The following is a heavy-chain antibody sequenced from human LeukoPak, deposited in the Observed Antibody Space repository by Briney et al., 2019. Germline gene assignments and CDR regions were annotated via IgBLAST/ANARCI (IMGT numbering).Heavy chain of an antibody. D-gene: IGHD3-10*01. CDR2: ISGSGGST. V-gene: IGHV3-23*01. CDR3: AKSINPAYYYGS. Sequence: PGGSLRLSCAASGFTFSSFGMSWVRQAPGKGLEWVSAISGSGGSTYYADSVKGRFTISRDNSKNTLYLQMNSLRAEDTAVYYCAKSINPAYYYGSWGQGTLVTVSS. CDR1: GFTFSSFG. J-gene: IGHJ4*02.